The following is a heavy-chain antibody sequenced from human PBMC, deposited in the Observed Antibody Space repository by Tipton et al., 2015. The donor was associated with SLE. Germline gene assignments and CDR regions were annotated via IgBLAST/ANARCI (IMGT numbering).Heavy chain of an antibody. CDR1: DGSLSGYY. D-gene: IGHD6-13*01. Sequence: TLSLTCTVLDGSLSGYYWAWLRQFPGKGLEWIGEISHDGGANYNPSLESRGTISLETSKNQFSLKLTSVTAADTAVYYCARDGGQRVISGTYDFYYYGLDVWGQGTTVTVSS. J-gene: IGHJ6*02. V-gene: IGHV4-34*01. CDR2: ISHDGGA. CDR3: ARDGGQRVISGTYDFYYYGLDV.